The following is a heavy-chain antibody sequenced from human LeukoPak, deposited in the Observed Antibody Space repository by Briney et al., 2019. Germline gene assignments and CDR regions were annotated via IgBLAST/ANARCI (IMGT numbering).Heavy chain of an antibody. CDR2: ISGDGDNT. CDR3: TRGYSGKSVYAFDI. J-gene: IGHJ3*02. Sequence: QPGGSLRLSCVASGFTLDDYALHWVRQAPGKGLEWISLISGDGDNTYYADSVKGRFTISRDDLRNSLYLQMNSLQGEGTALYYCTRGYSGKSVYAFDIWGQGTMVTVSS. V-gene: IGHV3-43*02. D-gene: IGHD1-26*01. CDR1: GFTLDDYA.